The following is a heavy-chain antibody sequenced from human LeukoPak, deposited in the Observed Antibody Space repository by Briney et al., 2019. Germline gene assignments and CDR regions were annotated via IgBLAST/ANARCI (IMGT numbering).Heavy chain of an antibody. D-gene: IGHD2-2*01. J-gene: IGHJ4*02. CDR1: GGSFSGYY. Sequence: SETLSLTCAVYGGSFSGYYWSWIRQPPGKGLEWIGEINHSGSTNYNPSLKSRVTISVDTSKNQFSLKLSSVTAADTAVYYCARHSKLHIVVVPAALDYWGQGTLVTVSS. V-gene: IGHV4-34*01. CDR2: INHSGST. CDR3: ARHSKLHIVVVPAALDY.